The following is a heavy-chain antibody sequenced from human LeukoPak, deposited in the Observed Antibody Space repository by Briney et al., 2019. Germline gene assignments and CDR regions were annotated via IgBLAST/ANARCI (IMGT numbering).Heavy chain of an antibody. CDR2: IYTSGCT. J-gene: IGHJ3*02. Sequence: SETLSLTCTVSGGSISSGSYYWSWIRQPAGKGLEWIGRIYTSGCTNYNPSLKSRVTISVDTSKNQFSLKLSSVTAADTAVYYCARWGGRNDAFDIWGQGTMVTVSS. CDR1: GGSISSGSYY. CDR3: ARWGGRNDAFDI. V-gene: IGHV4-61*02. D-gene: IGHD3-16*01.